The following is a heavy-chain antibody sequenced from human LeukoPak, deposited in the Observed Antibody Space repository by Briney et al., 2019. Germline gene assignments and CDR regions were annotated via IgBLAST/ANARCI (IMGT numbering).Heavy chain of an antibody. CDR1: GYTFTSDG. J-gene: IGHJ3*02. V-gene: IGHV1-18*01. CDR3: GREGVDCSSTSCSAEAFDI. D-gene: IGHD2-2*01. CDR2: IIAYNGNT. Sequence: ASVKVSCKASGYTFTSDGIRWGRQAPGEGRECMGWIIAYNGNTNYAQKLQGRVTMTTDTSTSTAYMELRSVRSDDTAVYYCGREGVDCSSTSCSAEAFDIWGQGTMVTVSS.